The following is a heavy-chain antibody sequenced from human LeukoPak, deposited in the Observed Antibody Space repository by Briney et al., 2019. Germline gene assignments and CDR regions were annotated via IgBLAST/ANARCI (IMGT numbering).Heavy chain of an antibody. CDR1: GFTFSSYA. V-gene: IGHV3-64*01. Sequence: GGSLRLSCAASGFTFSSYAMHWVRQAPGKGLEYVSAISSNGGSTYYANSVKGRFTISRDNSKNTLHLQMGSLRAEDMAVYYCARGRSYDPASGPDIWGQGTMVTVSS. CDR3: ARGRSYDPASGPDI. J-gene: IGHJ3*02. CDR2: ISSNGGST. D-gene: IGHD3-22*01.